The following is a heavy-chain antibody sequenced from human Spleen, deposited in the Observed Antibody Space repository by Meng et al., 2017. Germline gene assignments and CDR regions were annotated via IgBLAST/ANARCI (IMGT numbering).Heavy chain of an antibody. Sequence: GGSLRLSCAASGVTFSSYAMNWVRQAPGKGLEWVSGISGSGGSTNYADYVKGRFTISRDNSKNTLYLQMNSLRAEDTALYYCAKDNYGDYIYYYYGMDIWGQGTTVTVSS. CDR3: AKDNYGDYIYYYYGMDI. CDR2: ISGSGGST. J-gene: IGHJ6*02. D-gene: IGHD4-17*01. CDR1: GVTFSSYA. V-gene: IGHV3-23*01.